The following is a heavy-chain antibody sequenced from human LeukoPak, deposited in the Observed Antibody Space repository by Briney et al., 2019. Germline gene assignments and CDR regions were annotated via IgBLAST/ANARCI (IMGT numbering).Heavy chain of an antibody. Sequence: PSETLSLTCTVSGVSVSTYYWSWIRQPAGKGLEWIGRIYTSGNTNYNPSLTSRVTMSVDTSKNQFSLKLSSVTAADTAVYYCASGSSSYSYQTDDWGEGTLVTVP. D-gene: IGHD6-13*01. CDR2: IYTSGNT. CDR1: GVSVSTYY. CDR3: ASGSSSYSYQTDD. V-gene: IGHV4-4*07. J-gene: IGHJ4*02.